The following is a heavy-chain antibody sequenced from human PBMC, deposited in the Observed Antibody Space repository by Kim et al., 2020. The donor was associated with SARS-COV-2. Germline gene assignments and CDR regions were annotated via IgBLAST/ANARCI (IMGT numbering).Heavy chain of an antibody. J-gene: IGHJ6*02. CDR3: ARARLGYGMDV. CDR2: INSDGSST. D-gene: IGHD3-16*01. Sequence: GGSLRLSCAASGFTFSSYWMHWVRQAPGKGLVWVSRINSDGSSTSYADSVKGRFTISRDNAKNTLYLQMNSRRAEDTAVYYCARARLGYGMDVWGQGTTVTVSS. CDR1: GFTFSSYW. V-gene: IGHV3-74*01.